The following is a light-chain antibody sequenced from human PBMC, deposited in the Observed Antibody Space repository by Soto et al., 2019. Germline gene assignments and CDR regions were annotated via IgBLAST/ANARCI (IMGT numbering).Light chain of an antibody. CDR2: EGS. V-gene: IGLV2-23*01. J-gene: IGLJ2*01. Sequence: QSVLTQPASVSGSPGQSITISCTGTSSDVGSYNLVSWYQQHPGKAPKLMIYEGSKRPSGVSNRFSGSKSGNTASLTISGLQAEDEADYYCRSYAGSSPLFGGGTQLTVL. CDR3: RSYAGSSPL. CDR1: SSDVGSYNL.